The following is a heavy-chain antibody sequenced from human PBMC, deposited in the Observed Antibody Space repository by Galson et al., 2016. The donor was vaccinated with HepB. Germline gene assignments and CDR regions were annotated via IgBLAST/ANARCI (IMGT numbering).Heavy chain of an antibody. CDR1: GGSVSSGSYS. D-gene: IGHD5-12*01. CDR3: ARGRSPYSGFHIDY. Sequence: SETLSLTCTVSGGSVSSGSYSWSWIRQPPGKGLEWIGYISYSGSTNYNPSLKSRVTISVDTTKNQFSLKVSSVTAADTAVYYCARGRSPYSGFHIDYWGQGTLATVSS. V-gene: IGHV4-61*01. CDR2: ISYSGST. J-gene: IGHJ4*02.